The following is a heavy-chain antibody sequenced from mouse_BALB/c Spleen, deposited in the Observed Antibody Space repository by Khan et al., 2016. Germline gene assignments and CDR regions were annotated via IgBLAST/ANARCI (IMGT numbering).Heavy chain of an antibody. CDR3: ARSRDVYAMDY. V-gene: IGHV5-17*02. D-gene: IGHD3-3*01. J-gene: IGHJ4*01. CDR2: ISSGSRTV. Sequence: EVELVESGGGLVQPGGSRKLSCAASGFTFSSFGMHWVRQAPEKGLEWVAYISSGSRTVYYEDTVKGRFTISRDNPNDHMFLHMTSLRSEDTAMYYCARSRDVYAMDYWGQGTSVTVSS. CDR1: GFTFSSFG.